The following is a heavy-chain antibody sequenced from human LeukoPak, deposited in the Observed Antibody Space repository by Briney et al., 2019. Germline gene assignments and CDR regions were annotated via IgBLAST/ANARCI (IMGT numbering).Heavy chain of an antibody. V-gene: IGHV4-4*02. CDR1: GGSISSSNW. D-gene: IGHD4-17*01. J-gene: IGHJ4*02. CDR3: ARKLYGDQPFDY. CDR2: IYHSGST. Sequence: PSETLSLTCAVSGGSISSSNWWSWVRQPPGKGLEWIGEIYHSGSTNYNPSLKSRVTISVDKSKNQFSLKLGSVTAADTAVYYCARKLYGDQPFDYWGQGTLVTVSS.